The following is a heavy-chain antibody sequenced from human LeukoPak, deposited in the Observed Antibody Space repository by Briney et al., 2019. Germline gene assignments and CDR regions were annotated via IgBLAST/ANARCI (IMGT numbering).Heavy chain of an antibody. CDR3: AKETGYSSGWNYMDV. CDR1: GFTFSSYA. V-gene: IGHV3-23*01. D-gene: IGHD6-19*01. CDR2: ISGSGGST. Sequence: GGSLRLSCAASGFTFSSYAMSWVRQAPGKGLEWVSAISGSGGSTYYADSVKGRFTISRDTSKNTLYLQMNSLRAADTAVYYCAKETGYSSGWNYMDVWGKGTTVTVSS. J-gene: IGHJ6*03.